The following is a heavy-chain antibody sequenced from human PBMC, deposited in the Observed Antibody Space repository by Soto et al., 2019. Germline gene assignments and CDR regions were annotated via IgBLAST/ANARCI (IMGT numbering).Heavy chain of an antibody. CDR2: INWNGASA. V-gene: IGHV3-20*04. CDR1: GFTFDNYA. J-gene: IGHJ4*01. CDR3: ARGLNKAALSFEY. Sequence: GGALRLSCTVSGFTFDNYAMSWVRQAPGKGLEWISGINWNGASAGYADSVKGRFTISRDNAKNSLYLQMNSLRAEDTALYYCARGLNKAALSFEYWGQGTLVTVSS. D-gene: IGHD6-25*01.